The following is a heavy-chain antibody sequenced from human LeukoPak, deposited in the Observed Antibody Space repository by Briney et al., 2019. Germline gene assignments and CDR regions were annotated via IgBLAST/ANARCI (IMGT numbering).Heavy chain of an antibody. V-gene: IGHV3-23*01. J-gene: IGHJ4*02. CDR1: GFIFSSYA. CDR2: ISGSGGST. D-gene: IGHD3-9*01. CDR3: ARDEGNTGYYY. Sequence: GGSLRLSCAASGFIFSSYAMSWVRQAPGKGLEWVSVISGSGGSTYYADSVKGRFTISRDNSKNTVYLQMNSLRAEDTAVYYCARDEGNTGYYYWGQGTLVTVSS.